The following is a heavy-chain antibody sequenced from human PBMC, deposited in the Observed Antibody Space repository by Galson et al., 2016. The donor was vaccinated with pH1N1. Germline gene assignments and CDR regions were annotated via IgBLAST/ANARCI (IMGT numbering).Heavy chain of an antibody. CDR1: GFTLSTYW. V-gene: IGHV3-7*01. CDR3: ARAIGVAEES. CDR2: IKQDGSVK. Sequence: SLRLSCAASGFTLSTYWMSWVRQAPGKGLEWVANIKQDGSVKYYLDSVKGRFTISRDNAKNSVYLQMNSLRVEDTALYYCARAIGVAEESWGQGTLVTVSS. D-gene: IGHD6-13*01. J-gene: IGHJ4*02.